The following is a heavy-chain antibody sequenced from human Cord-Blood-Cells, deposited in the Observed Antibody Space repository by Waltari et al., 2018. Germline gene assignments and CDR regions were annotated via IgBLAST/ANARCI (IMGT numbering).Heavy chain of an antibody. CDR3: ARDKSYFDY. CDR1: GGSVSSGSYY. V-gene: IGHV4-61*01. J-gene: IGHJ4*02. CDR2: IYYSGST. Sequence: QVQLQESGPGLVKPSETLSLTCTVSGGSVSSGSYYWSWIRQSPGKGLEWIGYIYYSGSTNYNPSLKSRVTISVDTSKNQFSLKLSSVTAADTAVYYCARDKSYFDYWGQGTLVTVSS.